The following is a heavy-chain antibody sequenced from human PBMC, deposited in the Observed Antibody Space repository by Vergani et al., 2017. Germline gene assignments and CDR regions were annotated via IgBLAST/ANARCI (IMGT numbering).Heavy chain of an antibody. D-gene: IGHD4-23*01. CDR1: GYSISSGYY. Sequence: QVQLQESGPGLVKPSETLSLTCAVSGYSISSGYYWGWIRQPPGKGLEWIGSIYHSGSTYYNPSLKSRVTLSVDPSKNQVSLNLSSVTAADTAVYYCARGRWDAFDIWGQGTMVTVSS. CDR3: ARGRWDAFDI. J-gene: IGHJ3*02. CDR2: IYHSGST. V-gene: IGHV4-38-2*01.